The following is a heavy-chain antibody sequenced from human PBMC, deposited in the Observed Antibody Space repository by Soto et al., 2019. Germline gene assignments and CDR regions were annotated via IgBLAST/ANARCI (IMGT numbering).Heavy chain of an antibody. CDR3: TTEDIVVVPAAWDYGDYAAFDI. V-gene: IGHV3-74*01. J-gene: IGHJ3*02. D-gene: IGHD2-2*01. CDR2: INSDGRST. CDR1: GFTFITYW. Sequence: GGSLRLSCAASGFTFITYWMHWVRQAPGEGLVWVSHINSDGRSTNYADSVKGRFTISRDNAKNTLYLQMNSLKTEDTAVYYCTTEDIVVVPAAWDYGDYAAFDIWGQGTMVTVSS.